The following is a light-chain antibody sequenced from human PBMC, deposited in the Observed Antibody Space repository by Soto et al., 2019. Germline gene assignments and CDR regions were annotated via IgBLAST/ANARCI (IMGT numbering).Light chain of an antibody. Sequence: QSALTQPASVSGSPGQSITISCTGTNGDIGGHNYVSWYQHHPDKAPKLIIYEVSNRPSGVSTRFSGSKSGYTASLTISGLQAEDEADYYCSTDTSRGVFGGGTKLTVL. CDR1: NGDIGGHNY. J-gene: IGLJ3*02. V-gene: IGLV2-14*01. CDR2: EVS. CDR3: STDTSRGV.